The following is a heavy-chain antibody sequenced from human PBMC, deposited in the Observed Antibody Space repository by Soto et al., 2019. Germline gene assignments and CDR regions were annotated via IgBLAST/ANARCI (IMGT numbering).Heavy chain of an antibody. CDR3: XXXXXXXXXXXXXXTXXYM. J-gene: IGHJ6*03. V-gene: IGHV3-7*01. Sequence: EVQLVESGGGLVQPGGSLRLSCAASGFTFSSYWMSWVRQAPGKGLEWVANIKQDGSEKYYVDYVKGRFTISRDNXXXXXXXXXXXXXXXXXXXXXXXXXXXXXXXXXXXXTXXYM. CDR1: GFTFSSYW. CDR2: IKQDGSEK.